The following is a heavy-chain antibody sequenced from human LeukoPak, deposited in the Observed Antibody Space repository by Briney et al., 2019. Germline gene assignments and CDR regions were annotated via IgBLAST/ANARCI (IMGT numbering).Heavy chain of an antibody. D-gene: IGHD1-26*01. CDR3: ARAPTVGASFDP. CDR2: MNPNSGNT. V-gene: IGHV1-8*01. J-gene: IGHJ5*02. Sequence: ASVKVSCKASGYTFTSYDINWVRQATGQGLEWMGWMNPNSGNTGYAQKFQGRVTMTRDTSISTAYMELSRLRSDDTAVYYCARAPTVGASFDPWGQGTLVTVSS. CDR1: GYTFTSYD.